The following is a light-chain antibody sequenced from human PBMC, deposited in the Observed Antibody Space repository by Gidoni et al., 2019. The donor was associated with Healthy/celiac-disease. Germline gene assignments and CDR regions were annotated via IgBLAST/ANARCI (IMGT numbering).Light chain of an antibody. V-gene: IGKV4-1*01. CDR2: WAS. CDR3: QQYYSTPRLT. J-gene: IGKJ4*01. CDR1: QSVLYSSNNKNY. Sequence: DIVMTQSPDSLAVSLGERATLNCKSSQSVLYSSNNKNYLAWYQQKPGQPPKLLIYWASTRESGVPDRFSGSGSGTDFTLTISSLQAEDVAVYYCQQYYSTPRLTFGGGTKVEIK.